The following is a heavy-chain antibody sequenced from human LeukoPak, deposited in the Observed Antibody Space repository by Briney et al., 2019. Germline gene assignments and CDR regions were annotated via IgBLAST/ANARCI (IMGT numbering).Heavy chain of an antibody. CDR2: INSDESST. J-gene: IGHJ4*02. V-gene: IGHV3-74*01. D-gene: IGHD2-2*01. CDR3: AGAALCSTSCYEDY. Sequence: GGSLRLSCAASGFTFSSYWMHWVRQAPGKGLVWVSRINSDESSTSYADSVKGRFTISRDNAKNTLYLQMNSLRAEDTAVYYCAGAALCSTSCYEDYWGQGTLVTVSS. CDR1: GFTFSSYW.